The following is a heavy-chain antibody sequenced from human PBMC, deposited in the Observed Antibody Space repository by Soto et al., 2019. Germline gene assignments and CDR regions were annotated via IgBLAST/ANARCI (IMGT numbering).Heavy chain of an antibody. V-gene: IGHV1-69*02. CDR3: AADNCGGDCSNFDY. J-gene: IGHJ4*02. CDR2: IIPILGIA. Sequence: QVQLVQSGAEVKKPGSSVKVSCKASRGTFSSYTISWVRQAPGQGLEWMGRIIPILGIANYAQKFQGRVTITADKSTSTAYMELSSLRSEDTAVYYCAADNCGGDCSNFDYWGQGTLVTVSS. CDR1: RGTFSSYT. D-gene: IGHD2-21*02.